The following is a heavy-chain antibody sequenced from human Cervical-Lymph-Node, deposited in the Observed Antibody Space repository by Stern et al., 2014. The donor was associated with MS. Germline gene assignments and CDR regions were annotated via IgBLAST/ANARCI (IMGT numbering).Heavy chain of an antibody. D-gene: IGHD3-10*01. CDR3: VSDGSGWKN. CDR2: IRSKSTAYTT. CDR1: GILFSGAS. Sequence: EVQLGESGGGLVQPGGSLKLSCAASGILFSGASMHWVRQPSGKGLEWIGRIRSKSTAYTTTYTASVKGRFTISRDDSKSTAYLQLNSLKTEDTAVYYCVSDGSGWKNWGQGTLVTVSS. V-gene: IGHV3-73*01. J-gene: IGHJ4*02.